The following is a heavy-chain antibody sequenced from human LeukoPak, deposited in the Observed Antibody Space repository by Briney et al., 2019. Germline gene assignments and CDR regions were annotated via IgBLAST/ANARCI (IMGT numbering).Heavy chain of an antibody. CDR3: ATVSGELPDPHYYYYYYMDV. D-gene: IGHD3-10*01. J-gene: IGHJ6*03. Sequence: SETLSLTCTVSGVAISSHYWSWIREPPGKGLEWSGYIYYSGSTNYNPSLKSRVTISVDTSKNQFSLKLSSVTAADTAVYYCATVSGELPDPHYYYYYYMDVWGKGTTVTVSS. V-gene: IGHV4-59*11. CDR1: GVAISSHY. CDR2: IYYSGST.